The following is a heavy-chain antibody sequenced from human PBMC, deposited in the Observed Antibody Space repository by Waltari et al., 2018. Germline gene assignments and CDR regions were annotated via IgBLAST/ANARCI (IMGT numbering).Heavy chain of an antibody. CDR2: INSDGSST. Sequence: EVQLVESGGGLVQPGGSLRLSCAASGFTFSSHWMYWVRQTPGKGLVSVSGINSDGSSTSYADSVKGRVTISRDNAKNTLYLQMNSLRAEDTAVYYCVRDSSGTYWGQGTQVTVSS. CDR1: GFTFSSHW. J-gene: IGHJ4*02. D-gene: IGHD3-22*01. V-gene: IGHV3-74*01. CDR3: VRDSSGTY.